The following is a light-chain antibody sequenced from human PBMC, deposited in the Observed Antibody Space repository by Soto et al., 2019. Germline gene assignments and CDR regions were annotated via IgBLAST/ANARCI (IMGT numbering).Light chain of an antibody. J-gene: IGLJ2*01. CDR2: DVS. CDR1: SSDVGGYNY. CDR3: SSYTSSSTYVV. Sequence: QSVLTQPASVSGSPGQSITISCTGTSSDVGGYNYVSWYQQHPGKAPKLMIYDVSNRPSGVSNRFSGSKSGNTASLTISGLQAEAEADYYCSSYTSSSTYVVFGGGTQLTV. V-gene: IGLV2-14*01.